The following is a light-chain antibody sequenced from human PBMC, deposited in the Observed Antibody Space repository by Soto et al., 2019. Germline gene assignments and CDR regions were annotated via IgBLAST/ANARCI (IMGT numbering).Light chain of an antibody. CDR2: SVS. J-gene: IGLJ1*01. Sequence: QSVLTQPRSVSGSPGQSVTISCTGTSSDVGGHNYVSWYQQHPGKAPKLMISSVSKRPSGVPDRISGSKSGNTASLTISGLQAEDEADYYCCSYAGSYTYVFGTGTKLTVL. V-gene: IGLV2-11*01. CDR1: SSDVGGHNY. CDR3: CSYAGSYTYV.